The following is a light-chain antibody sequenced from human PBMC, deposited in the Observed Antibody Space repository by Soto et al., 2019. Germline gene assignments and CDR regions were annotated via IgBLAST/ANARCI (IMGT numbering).Light chain of an antibody. Sequence: QSALTQPASVSGSPGQSITISCTGTSSDVGGYNYVSWYQQPPGKAPKLMIYDVSNRPSGVSNRFSGSKSGNTASLALSGLQVEDEAEYYCSSYTSSSTPYVVFGGGTKLTVL. CDR2: DVS. V-gene: IGLV2-14*01. CDR3: SSYTSSSTPYVV. J-gene: IGLJ2*01. CDR1: SSDVGGYNY.